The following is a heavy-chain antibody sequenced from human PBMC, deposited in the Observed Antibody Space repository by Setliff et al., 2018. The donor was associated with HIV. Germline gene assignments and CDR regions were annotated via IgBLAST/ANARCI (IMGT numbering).Heavy chain of an antibody. D-gene: IGHD3-3*01. J-gene: IGHJ4*02. CDR2: IYHSGST. CDR3: ASSNNFWSGLDY. CDR1: GGSFSGNY. V-gene: IGHV4-34*01. Sequence: SETLSLTCAVYGGSFSGNYWGWIRQPPGKGLEWIGSIYHSGSTNYNASLKSRVTISVDKSKNQFSLKLSSVTAADTAVYYCASSNNFWSGLDYWGQGTLVTVSS.